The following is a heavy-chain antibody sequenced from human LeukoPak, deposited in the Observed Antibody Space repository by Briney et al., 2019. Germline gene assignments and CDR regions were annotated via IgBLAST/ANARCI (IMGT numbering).Heavy chain of an antibody. V-gene: IGHV3-21*01. D-gene: IGHD1-26*01. Sequence: GGSLRLSCAASGFTFSGYTMNWVRQAPGRGLEWVSFISDTSSYIYYADSVKGRFTISRDTAKNSLYLQMDSLRAEDTALYYCAGGYYAGYWGQGTQVTVSS. J-gene: IGHJ4*02. CDR1: GFTFSGYT. CDR3: AGGYYAGY. CDR2: ISDTSSYI.